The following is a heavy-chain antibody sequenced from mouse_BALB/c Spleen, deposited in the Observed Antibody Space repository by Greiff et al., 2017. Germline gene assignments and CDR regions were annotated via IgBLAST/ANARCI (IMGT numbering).Heavy chain of an antibody. V-gene: IGHV5-6*01. D-gene: IGHD2-4*01. CDR2: ISSGGSYT. CDR3: ARQGRYDYDVGWFAY. CDR1: GFTFSSYG. J-gene: IGHJ3*01. Sequence: EVHLVESGGGLVQPGGSRKLSCAASGFTFSSYGMSWVRQTPDKRLEWVATISSGGSYTYYPDSVKGRFTISRDNAKNTLYLQMSSLKSEDTAMYYCARQGRYDYDVGWFAYWGQGTLVTVSA.